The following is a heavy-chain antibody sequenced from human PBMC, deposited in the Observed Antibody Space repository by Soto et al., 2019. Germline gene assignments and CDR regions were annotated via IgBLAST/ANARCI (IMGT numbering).Heavy chain of an antibody. D-gene: IGHD3-9*01. CDR1: GFSLSTGGVG. CDR3: GCYNVLTGYHGYGMDV. J-gene: IGHJ6*02. CDR2: IYWNDDK. V-gene: IGHV2-5*01. Sequence: QITLKASGPTLVKTTQTLTLTCTFSGFSLSTGGVGVGWIRQPPGKAPEWLALIYWNDDKRYSPSLNSRITITKDTSKKQVVLTMSNMDPVDTATYYCGCYNVLTGYHGYGMDVWRQGTTVTVSS.